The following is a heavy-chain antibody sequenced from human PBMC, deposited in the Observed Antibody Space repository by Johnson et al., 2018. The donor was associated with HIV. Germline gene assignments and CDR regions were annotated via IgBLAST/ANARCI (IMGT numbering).Heavy chain of an antibody. Sequence: VQLVETGGGLIQPGGSLRLSCAVSGFAVSNNYMSWVRQAPGQGLAWVSVIYSSGNTYYADSVTGRFTISRDNSRNTLYLQMNSLRVEDTAVYYCVRENDLVPVAGTIWGQGTMVTVSS. J-gene: IGHJ3*02. CDR2: IYSSGNT. CDR3: VRENDLVPVAGTI. CDR1: GFAVSNNY. D-gene: IGHD6-19*01. V-gene: IGHV3-53*05.